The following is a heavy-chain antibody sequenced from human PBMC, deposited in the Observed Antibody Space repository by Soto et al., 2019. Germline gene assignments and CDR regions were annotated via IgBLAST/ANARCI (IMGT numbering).Heavy chain of an antibody. D-gene: IGHD6-19*01. J-gene: IGHJ6*02. CDR1: GGTFSSYA. CDR2: IIPIFGTA. Sequence: SVKVSCKASGGTFSSYAISWVRQAPGQGLEWMGGIIPIFGTANYAQKFQGRVTITADESTSTAYMELSSLRSEDTAVYYCAREYSSGWYDYYYGMDVWGQGTTVTVSS. CDR3: AREYSSGWYDYYYGMDV. V-gene: IGHV1-69*13.